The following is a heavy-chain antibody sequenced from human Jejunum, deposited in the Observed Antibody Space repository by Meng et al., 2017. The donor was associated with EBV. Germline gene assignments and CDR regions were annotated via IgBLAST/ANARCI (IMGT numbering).Heavy chain of an antibody. Sequence: QVAWVESGGGLVQPGRSLRLSCEASGFTFSGHAMQWVRQAPGKGLKWVALISNDGNNKYYADSVKGRFTISRDNSKNTLYLQMNSLRVDDTALYYCTREWGADYWGQGTLVTVSS. J-gene: IGHJ4*02. CDR1: GFTFSGHA. CDR3: TREWGADY. V-gene: IGHV3-30-3*01. D-gene: IGHD3-16*01. CDR2: ISNDGNNK.